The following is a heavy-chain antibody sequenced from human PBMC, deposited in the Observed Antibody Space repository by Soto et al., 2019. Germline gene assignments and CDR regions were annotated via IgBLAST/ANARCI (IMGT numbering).Heavy chain of an antibody. CDR3: AKAFYTSGLKGGFDP. J-gene: IGHJ5*02. Sequence: GGSLRLSCAASGFTFSSYAMSWVRQAPGKGLDYVSTISGSGGTTYYADSVKGRFTISRDNSKNTLYLQMNSLRAEDTAVYYCAKAFYTSGLKGGFDPWGQGTLVTVSS. D-gene: IGHD6-19*01. CDR1: GFTFSSYA. CDR2: ISGSGGTT. V-gene: IGHV3-23*01.